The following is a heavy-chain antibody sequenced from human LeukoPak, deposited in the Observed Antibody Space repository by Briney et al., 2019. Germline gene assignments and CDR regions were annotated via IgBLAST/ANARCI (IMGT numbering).Heavy chain of an antibody. CDR2: ITANARSK. V-gene: IGHV3-64*02. CDR1: GFTFSDYT. J-gene: IGHJ6*03. CDR3: ARGPSSYFYMDV. Sequence: GGSLRLACAGSGFTFSDYTMHWVRQGPGKGLEYVSAITANARSKYHADSVRGRFTISRDNSKDTLYLQMGSLRPEDTAVYYCARGPSSYFYMDVWGKGTTVTISS.